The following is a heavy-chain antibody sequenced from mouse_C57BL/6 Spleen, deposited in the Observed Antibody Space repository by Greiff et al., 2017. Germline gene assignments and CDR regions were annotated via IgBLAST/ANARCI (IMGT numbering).Heavy chain of an antibody. Sequence: QVQLQQPGAELVKPGASVKMSCTASGYTFTSYWITWVKQRPGQGLEWIGDIYPGSGSTNYNEKFKGKATLTVDTSSSTAYMQLSSLTSEDSAVYYCARWTEGYWYYYGYRGQGPTLS. CDR2: IYPGSGST. V-gene: IGHV1-55*01. D-gene: IGHD1-1*01. CDR3: ARWTEGYWYYYGY. J-gene: IGHJ2*01. CDR1: GYTFTSYW.